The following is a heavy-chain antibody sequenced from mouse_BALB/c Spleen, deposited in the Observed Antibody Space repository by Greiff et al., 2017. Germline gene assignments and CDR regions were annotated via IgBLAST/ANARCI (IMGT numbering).Heavy chain of an antibody. CDR3: ARDGNYVVYYAMDY. Sequence: EVHLVESGGGLVQPGGSRKLSCAASGFTFSSFGMHWVRQAPEKGLEWVAYISSGSSTIYYADTVKGRFTISRDNPKNTLFLQMTSLRSEDTAMYYCARDGNYVVYYAMDYWGQGTSVTVSS. CDR1: GFTFSSFG. V-gene: IGHV5-17*02. D-gene: IGHD2-1*01. CDR2: ISSGSSTI. J-gene: IGHJ4*01.